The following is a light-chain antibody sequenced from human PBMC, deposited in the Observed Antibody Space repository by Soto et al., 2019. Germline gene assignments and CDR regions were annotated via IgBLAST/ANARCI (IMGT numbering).Light chain of an antibody. J-gene: IGLJ3*02. CDR2: GNN. V-gene: IGLV1-40*01. CDR1: SSNIGAGYD. CDR3: HSYDRSLSGSV. Sequence: QSVLTQPPSVSGAPGQRVTISCSGGSSNIGAGYDVHWYQQVPETAPKLLIYGNNNRPSGVPDRFSGSKSGTSASLAITGLQAEDEADYYCHSYDRSLSGSVFGGGTQLTVL.